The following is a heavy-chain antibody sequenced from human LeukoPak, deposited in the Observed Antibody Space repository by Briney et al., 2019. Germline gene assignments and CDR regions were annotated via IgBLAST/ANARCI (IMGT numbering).Heavy chain of an antibody. V-gene: IGHV1-69*04. CDR1: GGTFSSYA. Sequence: SVKVSCKASGGTFSSYAISWVRQAPGQGLEWMGRIIPILGTANYAQKFQGRVTIIADKSTSTAYMELSSLRSEDTAVYYCARRDNYGSSFDYWGQGTLVTVSS. D-gene: IGHD3-10*01. CDR3: ARRDNYGSSFDY. CDR2: IIPILGTA. J-gene: IGHJ4*02.